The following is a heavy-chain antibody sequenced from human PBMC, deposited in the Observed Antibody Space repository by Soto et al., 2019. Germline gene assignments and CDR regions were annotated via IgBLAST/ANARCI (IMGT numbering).Heavy chain of an antibody. CDR3: AKGRLRWPQAGYFDY. Sequence: GGSLRLSCAASGFTFSSYAMSWVRQAPGKGLEWVSAISGSGGSTYYADSVKGRFTISRDNSKNTLYLQMNSLRAEDTAVYYCAKGRLRWPQAGYFDYWGQGTLVTVSS. J-gene: IGHJ4*02. CDR2: ISGSGGST. D-gene: IGHD4-17*01. CDR1: GFTFSSYA. V-gene: IGHV3-23*01.